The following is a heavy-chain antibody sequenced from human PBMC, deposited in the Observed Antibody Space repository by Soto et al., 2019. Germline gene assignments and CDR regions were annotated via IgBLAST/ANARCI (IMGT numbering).Heavy chain of an antibody. V-gene: IGHV1-18*04. CDR2: ISAYNGNT. J-gene: IGHJ6*02. CDR3: ARDRGTWLLGVGLLYGMDV. Sequence: GASVKVTCTASGYTFTSYGISWVRQAPGQGLEWMGWISAYNGNTNYAQKLQGRVTMTTDTSTSTAYMELRSLRSDDTAVYYCARDRGTWLLGVGLLYGMDVWGQGTTVTVSS. CDR1: GYTFTSYG. D-gene: IGHD3-3*01.